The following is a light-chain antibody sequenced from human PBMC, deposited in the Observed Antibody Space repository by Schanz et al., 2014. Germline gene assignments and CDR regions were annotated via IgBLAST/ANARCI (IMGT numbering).Light chain of an antibody. V-gene: IGKV3-20*01. CDR3: QQYGSLPRT. CDR1: QSINTN. Sequence: EIVLTQSPATLSVSPGEGATLSCRASQSINTNLAWYQRRPGQAPRLLIYGASTRATGIPARFSGSGSGTDFTLTISRLEPEDFAVYYCQQYGSLPRTFGGGTNVEIK. J-gene: IGKJ4*01. CDR2: GAS.